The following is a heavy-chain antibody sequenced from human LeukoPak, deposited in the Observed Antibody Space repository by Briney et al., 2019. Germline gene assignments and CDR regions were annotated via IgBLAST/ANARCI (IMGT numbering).Heavy chain of an antibody. J-gene: IGHJ4*02. CDR3: ARGDSRYPYYFDY. CDR2: ISSSSSYI. Sequence: GGSLRLSCAASGFTFSSYSMNWVRQAPGKGLEWVSSISSSSSYIYYADSVKGRFTISRDNAKNSLYLQMNSLRAEDTAVYYCARGDSRYPYYFDYWGQGTLVTVSS. V-gene: IGHV3-21*04. D-gene: IGHD3-16*02. CDR1: GFTFSSYS.